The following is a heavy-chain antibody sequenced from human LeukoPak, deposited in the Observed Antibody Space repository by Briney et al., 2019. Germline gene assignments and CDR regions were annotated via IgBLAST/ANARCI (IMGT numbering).Heavy chain of an antibody. D-gene: IGHD6-6*01. Sequence: GGSLRLSCAASGFTFSSYSMNWVRQAPGKGLEWVSSISSSSSYIYYADSVKGRFTISRDNAKNSLYLQMNSLRAEDTAAYYCAREYSSSGFPYYYYYYMDVWGKGTTVTVSS. CDR3: AREYSSSGFPYYYYYYMDV. J-gene: IGHJ6*03. V-gene: IGHV3-21*01. CDR1: GFTFSSYS. CDR2: ISSSSSYI.